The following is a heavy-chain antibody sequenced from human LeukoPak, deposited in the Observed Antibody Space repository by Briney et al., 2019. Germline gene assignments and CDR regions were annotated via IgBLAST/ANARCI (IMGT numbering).Heavy chain of an antibody. CDR3: GRGTLSYAGMDV. D-gene: IGHD1-7*01. J-gene: IGHJ6*02. Sequence: GGSLRLSCAASGFTFRSYWMHWVREAPGKGLVWVSRIYSDGSLNDYAGSVTGRFTISRDNAKNTLYLEMNSLRAEDTAVYYCGRGTLSYAGMDVWGQGATVIVSS. CDR2: IYSDGSLN. CDR1: GFTFRSYW. V-gene: IGHV3-74*01.